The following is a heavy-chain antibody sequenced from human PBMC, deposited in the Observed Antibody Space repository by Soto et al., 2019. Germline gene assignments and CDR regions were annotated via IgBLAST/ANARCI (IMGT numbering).Heavy chain of an antibody. J-gene: IGHJ4*02. CDR2: ISDDGART. Sequence: GGSLRLSCAASGFVFEMYWMHWVRQTPGKGPEWVSRISDDGARTDYADSVKGRFIISRDNAKNTLYLQMNSLGTEDTAVYYCARDVNWNLFDYWGQGIQVTVSS. V-gene: IGHV3-74*01. D-gene: IGHD1-20*01. CDR1: GFVFEMYW. CDR3: ARDVNWNLFDY.